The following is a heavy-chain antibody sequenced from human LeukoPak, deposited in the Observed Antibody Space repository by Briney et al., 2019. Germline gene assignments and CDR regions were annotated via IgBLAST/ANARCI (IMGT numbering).Heavy chain of an antibody. V-gene: IGHV3-23*01. CDR3: AKGIWPSYYDSSGYVERAHDAFDI. CDR2: ISGSGGST. J-gene: IGHJ3*02. D-gene: IGHD3-22*01. Sequence: PGGSLRLSCAASGFTFSSYAMSWVRQAPGKGLEWVSAISGSGGSTYYADSVKGRFTISRDNSKNTLYLQMTSLRAEDTAVYYCAKGIWPSYYDSSGYVERAHDAFDIWGQGTMVTVSS. CDR1: GFTFSSYA.